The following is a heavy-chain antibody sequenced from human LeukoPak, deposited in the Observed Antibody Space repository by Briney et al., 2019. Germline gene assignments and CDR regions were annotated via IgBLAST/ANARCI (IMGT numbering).Heavy chain of an antibody. CDR3: ARLRGGTGTTFFDP. V-gene: IGHV4-39*01. D-gene: IGHD1-7*01. CDR1: STGSFG. Sequence: STGSFGLGWIRQPPGKGLEWIGSIYYSGSTYYNPSLKSRVTISVDTSKNQFSLKLSSVTAADTAVYYCARLRGGTGTTFFDPWGQGTLVTVSS. J-gene: IGHJ5*02. CDR2: IYYSGST.